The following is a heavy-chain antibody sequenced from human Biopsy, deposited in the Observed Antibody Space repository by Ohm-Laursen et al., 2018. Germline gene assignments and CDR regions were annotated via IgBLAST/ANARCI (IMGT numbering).Heavy chain of an antibody. CDR2: FAPENGKT. J-gene: IGHJ4*02. CDR1: GYTLTELS. Sequence: SENASCKVSGYTLTELSMHWVRQAPGKGLEWMGGFAPENGKTVYAQNFQARVSMTEDTSTDTAYMELRSLRSEDTAVYYCAADINVWNVNYWGQGTQVTVSS. D-gene: IGHD1-1*01. CDR3: AADINVWNVNY. V-gene: IGHV1-24*01.